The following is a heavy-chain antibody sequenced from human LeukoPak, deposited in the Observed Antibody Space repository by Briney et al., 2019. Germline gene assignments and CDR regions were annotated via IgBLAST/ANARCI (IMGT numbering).Heavy chain of an antibody. CDR1: GFTFSSYS. CDR3: AKGYCSSTSCFDDAFDI. J-gene: IGHJ3*02. CDR2: ISSSSSSI. D-gene: IGHD2-2*01. Sequence: GGSLRLSCAASGFTFSSYSMSWVRQAPGKGLEWVSYISSSSSSIHYADSVKGRLTISRDNAKNSLYLQMNSLRAEDMALYYCAKGYCSSTSCFDDAFDIWGQGTMVTVSS. V-gene: IGHV3-48*04.